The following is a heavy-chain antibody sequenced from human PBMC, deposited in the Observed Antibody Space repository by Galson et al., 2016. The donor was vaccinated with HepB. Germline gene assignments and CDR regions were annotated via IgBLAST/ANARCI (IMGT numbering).Heavy chain of an antibody. CDR2: IYHSGNT. Sequence: SETLSLTCTVSGGSIRGSIYYWGWIRQPPGKGLEWIGSIYHSGNTYYSPSLSPFLMSRVTITVDTSKNQFSLKLSSVTAADTAVYYCARRVSDDSGKWMFYFDYGGRGTLVTVSS. CDR3: ARRVSDDSGKWMFYFDY. CDR1: GGSIRGSIYY. J-gene: IGHJ4*01. D-gene: IGHD3-10*01. V-gene: IGHV4-39*01.